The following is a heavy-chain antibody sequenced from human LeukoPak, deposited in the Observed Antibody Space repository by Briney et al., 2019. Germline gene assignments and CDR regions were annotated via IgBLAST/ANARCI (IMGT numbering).Heavy chain of an antibody. CDR1: GFTVSSNY. V-gene: IGHV3-53*01. D-gene: IGHD6-13*01. Sequence: PGGSLRLSCAASGFTVSSNYMSWVRQAPGKGLEWVSVIYSGGSTYYADSVEGRFTISRDNSKNTLYLQMNSLRAEDTAVYYCARDIAGAHYYYYMDVWGKGTTVTVSS. CDR3: ARDIAGAHYYYYMDV. J-gene: IGHJ6*03. CDR2: IYSGGST.